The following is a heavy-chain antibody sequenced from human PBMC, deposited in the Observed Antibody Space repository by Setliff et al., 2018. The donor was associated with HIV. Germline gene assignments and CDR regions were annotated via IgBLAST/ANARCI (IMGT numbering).Heavy chain of an antibody. CDR2: IYHSGST. CDR3: ARAFYYDSSVDY. Sequence: TLSLTCPVSGCSISSGTYYWTWLRQHPGKGLEWIGYIYHSGSTYYNPSLKSRLTISVDTSKNQFSLKLGSVTAADTACYCCARAFYYDSSVDYWGQGTLVTVSS. D-gene: IGHD3-22*01. J-gene: IGHJ4*02. CDR1: GCSISSGTYY. V-gene: IGHV4-31*03.